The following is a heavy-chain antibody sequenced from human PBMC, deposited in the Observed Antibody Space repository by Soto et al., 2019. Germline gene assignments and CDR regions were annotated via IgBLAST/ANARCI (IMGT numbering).Heavy chain of an antibody. V-gene: IGHV4-34*01. CDR3: ARGYYYGSGSKINYYYGMDD. Sequence: SENLYLRCAVYDGCFGGEYRSWVRYPPGKGLEWIGEINHSGSTNYNPSLKSRVTISVDKSKNQFSLKLSSVTAADTAVYYCARGYYYGSGSKINYYYGMDDWGQGTTVT. J-gene: IGHJ6*02. D-gene: IGHD3-10*01. CDR1: DGCFGGEY. CDR2: INHSGST.